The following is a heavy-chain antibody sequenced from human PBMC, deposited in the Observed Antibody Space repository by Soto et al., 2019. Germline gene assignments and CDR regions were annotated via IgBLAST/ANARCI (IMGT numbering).Heavy chain of an antibody. V-gene: IGHV3-23*01. CDR2: LSGSGGGT. CDR3: ATRRDYGGTYRKRHFDS. D-gene: IGHD4-17*01. J-gene: IGHJ4*02. Sequence: DVQLLESGGGLVQPGGSLRLSCVASGFTFSSFAMSWVRQAPGKALGWVSALSGSGGGTYYADSVWGRFIISSDIPENTLFLQMTNLRAEDTAVYYCATRRDYGGTYRKRHFDSWGPGTLVTVSS. CDR1: GFTFSSFA.